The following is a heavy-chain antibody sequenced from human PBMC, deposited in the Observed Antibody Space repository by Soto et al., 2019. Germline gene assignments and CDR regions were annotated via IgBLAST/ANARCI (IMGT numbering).Heavy chain of an antibody. V-gene: IGHV4-59*12. Sequence: QVQLQESGPGLVKPSETLSLTCTVSGGSISSYYWNWILQPPGKGLEWIGFIYFTGSTHYNPSLKGRGTISVDPSKTQFSLEPTPVTAADTAGYFCAGEVAGLISWGQGHLVPGS. CDR2: IYFTGST. CDR3: AGEVAGLIS. CDR1: GGSISSYY. J-gene: IGHJ1*01. D-gene: IGHD6-19*01.